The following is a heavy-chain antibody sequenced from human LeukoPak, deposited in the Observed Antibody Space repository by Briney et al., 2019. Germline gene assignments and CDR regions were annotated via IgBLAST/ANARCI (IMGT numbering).Heavy chain of an antibody. CDR1: GGSISNYY. CDR3: ARRVAAKLKYCFDY. J-gene: IGHJ4*02. Sequence: SETLSLTCTVSGGSISNYYWTWIRQSPGKGLEWIGLVYYSGSTNYNPSLKSRVTISLDTSKNQFSLKLSSVTAADTAVYYCARRVAAKLKYCFDYWGQGILVTVSS. D-gene: IGHD6-19*01. CDR2: VYYSGST. V-gene: IGHV4-59*08.